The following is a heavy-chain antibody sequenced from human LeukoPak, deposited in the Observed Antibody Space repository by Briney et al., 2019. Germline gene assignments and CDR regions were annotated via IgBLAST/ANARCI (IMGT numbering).Heavy chain of an antibody. D-gene: IGHD3-9*01. J-gene: IGHJ6*03. CDR1: GFTFSSYG. Sequence: GGSLRLSCAASGFTFSSYGMHWVRQAPGKGLEWVAFIRYDGSNKYYADSVKGRFTISRDNSKNSLYLQMNSLRAEDTAVYYCAREYYDILTGYPYYYYMDVWGKGTTVTVSS. CDR2: IRYDGSNK. CDR3: AREYYDILTGYPYYYYMDV. V-gene: IGHV3-30*02.